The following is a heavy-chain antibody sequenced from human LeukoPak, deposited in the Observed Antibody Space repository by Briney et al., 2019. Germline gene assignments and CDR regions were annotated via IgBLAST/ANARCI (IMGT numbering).Heavy chain of an antibody. Sequence: PGGSLRLSCVASGFTFSPYSMIWVRQAPGKGLEWASVITSSSRYIYYADSVKGRFTISRDNAKNSVYLQMNSLRAEDTAVYYCARELGYCSSASCHQDYYYYYMDVWGKGTTVTVSS. V-gene: IGHV3-21*06. D-gene: IGHD2-2*01. J-gene: IGHJ6*03. CDR2: ITSSSRYI. CDR3: ARELGYCSSASCHQDYYYYYMDV. CDR1: GFTFSPYS.